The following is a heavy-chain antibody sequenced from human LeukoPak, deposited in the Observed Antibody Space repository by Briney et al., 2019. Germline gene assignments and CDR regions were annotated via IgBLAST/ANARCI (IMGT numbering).Heavy chain of an antibody. CDR1: GYSISSGYY. J-gene: IGHJ4*02. D-gene: IGHD3-10*01. Sequence: SETLSLTCAVSGYSISSGYYWGWIRQPPGKGLEWIGSIYHSGSTYYNPSLKSRVTISVDTSKNQFSLKLSSVTVADTAVYYCARGEGGYFDYWGQGTLVTVSS. CDR2: IYHSGST. V-gene: IGHV4-38-2*01. CDR3: ARGEGGYFDY.